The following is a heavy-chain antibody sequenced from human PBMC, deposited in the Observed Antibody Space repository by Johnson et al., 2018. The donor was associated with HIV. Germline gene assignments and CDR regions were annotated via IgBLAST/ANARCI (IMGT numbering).Heavy chain of an antibody. V-gene: IGHV3-30*02. CDR1: GFTFSSYG. J-gene: IGHJ3*02. Sequence: VQLVESGGGLVKPGGSLRLSCAASGFTFSSYGMHWVRQAPGKGLEWVAFIRYDGSNKYYADSVKGRFTIYSDNAKNSLYLQMNSLRAEDTALYYCAREVEITMVQGVIIGDAFDIWGQGTMVTVSS. CDR3: AREVEITMVQGVIIGDAFDI. D-gene: IGHD3-10*01. CDR2: IRYDGSNK.